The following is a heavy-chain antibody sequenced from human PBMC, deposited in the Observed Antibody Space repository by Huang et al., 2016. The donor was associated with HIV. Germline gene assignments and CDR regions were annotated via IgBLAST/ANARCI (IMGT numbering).Heavy chain of an antibody. Sequence: EVQLEVSGGGLVQPGGSLRLSCAASGFTFSSYWMHWGRQAPGKGVGGGSRSKSDGRSTSYADSVKGRFTISRDNAKNTLYLQMNRLRAEDTAVYYCARTYYYDSSGVDPRRAFDIWGQGTMVTVSS. D-gene: IGHD3-22*01. J-gene: IGHJ3*02. CDR1: GFTFSSYW. CDR3: ARTYYYDSSGVDPRRAFDI. CDR2: SKSDGRST. V-gene: IGHV3-74*01.